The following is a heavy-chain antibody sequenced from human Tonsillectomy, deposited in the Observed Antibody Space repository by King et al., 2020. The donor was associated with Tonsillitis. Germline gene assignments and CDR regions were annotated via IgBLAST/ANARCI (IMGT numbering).Heavy chain of an antibody. V-gene: IGHV1-2*02. Sequence: QLVQSGADVKSPGASVKVSCKASGYTFTAYYIHWVRQAPGQGLEWMGWINPNSGDTKYPQKFQGRVTMTRDTSISTAYLDLRRLRSDDTAVYYCARFRPLWSSGEKWGQGTLVTVSS. J-gene: IGHJ4*02. CDR2: INPNSGDT. D-gene: IGHD6-19*01. CDR1: GYTFTAYY. CDR3: ARFRPLWSSGEK.